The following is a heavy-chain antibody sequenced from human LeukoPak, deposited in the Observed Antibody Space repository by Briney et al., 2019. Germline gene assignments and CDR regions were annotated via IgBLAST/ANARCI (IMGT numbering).Heavy chain of an antibody. CDR2: ISGSGANT. D-gene: IGHD3-22*01. CDR1: GFTFGDYA. V-gene: IGHV3-23*01. J-gene: IGHJ4*02. CDR3: AKAYDSSGYYSLDY. Sequence: PGGSLRLSCAVSGFTFGDYAMSWVRQAPGKGLEWVSSISGSGANTYYADSVKGRFTISRDNSKNTLYLQMNSLRAEDTAVYYCAKAYDSSGYYSLDYWGQGTLVTVSS.